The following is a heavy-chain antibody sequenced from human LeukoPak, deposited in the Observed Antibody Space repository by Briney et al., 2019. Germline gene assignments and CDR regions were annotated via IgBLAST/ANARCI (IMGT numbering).Heavy chain of an antibody. CDR1: GGSISSYY. J-gene: IGHJ4*02. Sequence: KPSETLSLTCTVSGGSISSYYWSWIRQPPGKGLEWIGYIYYSGSTNYNPSLKSRVTISVDTSKNQFSLKLSSVTAADTAVYYCARGGDGSIAAAGSDYWGQGTLVTVSS. CDR2: IYYSGST. V-gene: IGHV4-59*08. D-gene: IGHD6-13*01. CDR3: ARGGDGSIAAAGSDY.